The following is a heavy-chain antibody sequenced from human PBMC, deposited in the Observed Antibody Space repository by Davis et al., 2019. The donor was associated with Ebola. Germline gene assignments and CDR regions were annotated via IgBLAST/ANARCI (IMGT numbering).Heavy chain of an antibody. D-gene: IGHD7-27*01. Sequence: GGSLRLSCAASGFTFSSYAMTWVRQAPGKGLEWVSAISGSGGTTYYAGSVRGRFTISRDSSKNTLYLQMNSLRVDDTAVYYCAKEENGGLFENWGQGTLITVSS. CDR2: ISGSGGTT. CDR1: GFTFSSYA. V-gene: IGHV3-23*01. J-gene: IGHJ4*02. CDR3: AKEENGGLFEN.